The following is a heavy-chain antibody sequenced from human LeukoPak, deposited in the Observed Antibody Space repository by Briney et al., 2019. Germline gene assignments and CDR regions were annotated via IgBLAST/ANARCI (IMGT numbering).Heavy chain of an antibody. CDR1: GGSPSDYY. J-gene: IGHJ4*02. CDR3: ARGPPRTGRERYFDY. V-gene: IGHV4-59*01. D-gene: IGHD1-1*01. CDR2: IYYRGTT. Sequence: SETLSLTCTVSGGSPSDYYWHWLRQPPGKGREWIGYIYYRGTTNYNPSLNSRVTISLNSSKNQFSLRLNSVTAADTAIYYCARGPPRTGRERYFDYWGQGTLVSVSS.